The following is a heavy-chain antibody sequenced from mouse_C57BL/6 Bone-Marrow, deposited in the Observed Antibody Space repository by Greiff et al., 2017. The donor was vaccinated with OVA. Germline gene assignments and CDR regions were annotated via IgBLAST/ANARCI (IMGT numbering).Heavy chain of an antibody. V-gene: IGHV1-63*01. Sequence: QVQLQRSGAELVRPGTSVKMSCKASGYTFTNYWIGWAKQRPGHGLEWIGDIYPGGGYTNYNEKFKGKATLTADKSSSTAYMQFSSLTSEDSAIYYCARGGYGSYCDYWGQGTTLTVSS. CDR2: IYPGGGYT. CDR1: GYTFTNYW. D-gene: IGHD2-10*02. CDR3: ARGGYGSYCDY. J-gene: IGHJ2*01.